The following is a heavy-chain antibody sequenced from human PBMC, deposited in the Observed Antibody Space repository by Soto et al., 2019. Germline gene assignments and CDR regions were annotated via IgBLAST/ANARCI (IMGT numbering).Heavy chain of an antibody. J-gene: IGHJ6*02. CDR2: INPKSGGT. CDR1: GYSFTDYH. Sequence: PGPSVKVSCKASGYSFTDYHIHWVRQAPGQGLEWLGRINPKSGGTSTAQKFQGWVTMTRDRSISTVYMELTRLRSDDTAVYFCARGHSTDCSNGVCSFFYNHEMDVWGQGTTVTVSS. V-gene: IGHV1-2*04. D-gene: IGHD2-8*01. CDR3: ARGHSTDCSNGVCSFFYNHEMDV.